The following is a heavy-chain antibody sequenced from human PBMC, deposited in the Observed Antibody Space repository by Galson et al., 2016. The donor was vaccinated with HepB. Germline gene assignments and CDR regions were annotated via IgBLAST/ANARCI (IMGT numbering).Heavy chain of an antibody. J-gene: IGHJ4*02. Sequence: SVKVSCKASGYTFPGYYMNWVRQAPGQGLEWMGWINPNSGGTHYAQKFQGRVTMTWDTSITTAYMDMSRLRSDDTAVYYCATEHLVYCGGDCYSQTFYFDNWGQGTLVTVSS. CDR1: GYTFPGYY. D-gene: IGHD2-21*02. CDR2: INPNSGGT. V-gene: IGHV1-2*02. CDR3: ATEHLVYCGGDCYSQTFYFDN.